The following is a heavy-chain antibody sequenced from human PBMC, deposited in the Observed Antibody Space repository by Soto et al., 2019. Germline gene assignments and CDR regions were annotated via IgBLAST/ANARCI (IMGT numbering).Heavy chain of an antibody. CDR2: INPSGGST. CDR1: GYTFTSYY. Sequence: ASVKVSCKASGYTFTSYYMHWVRQAPGQGLEWMGIINPSGGSTSYAQKFQGRVTMTRDTSTSTVYMELSSLTSEDTAVYYCTRAPRGIIVAPDYWGQGTLVTVSS. D-gene: IGHD6-19*01. V-gene: IGHV1-46*01. CDR3: TRAPRGIIVAPDY. J-gene: IGHJ4*02.